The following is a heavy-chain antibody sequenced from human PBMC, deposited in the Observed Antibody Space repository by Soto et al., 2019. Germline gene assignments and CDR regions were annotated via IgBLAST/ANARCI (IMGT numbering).Heavy chain of an antibody. CDR1: GFTFSSYA. Sequence: GGSLRLSCAASGFTFSSYAMHWVRQAPGKGLDWVAVISYDGSNKYYADSVKGRFTISRDNSKNTLYLQMNSLRAEDTAVYYCAREWRITIFGVVTGSYFDYWGQGTLVTVSS. J-gene: IGHJ4*02. D-gene: IGHD3-3*01. CDR2: ISYDGSNK. V-gene: IGHV3-30-3*01. CDR3: AREWRITIFGVVTGSYFDY.